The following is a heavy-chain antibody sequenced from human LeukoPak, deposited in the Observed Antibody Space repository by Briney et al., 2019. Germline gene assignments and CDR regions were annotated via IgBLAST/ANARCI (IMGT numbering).Heavy chain of an antibody. V-gene: IGHV4-39*01. Sequence: SETLSLTCTVSGGSISSSSYYRGWIRQPPGKGLEWIGSIYYSGSTYYSPSLKSRVTISVDTSKNQFSLKLSSVTAADTAVYYCARRPVVPAVHYYYYGMDVWGQGTTVTVSS. CDR1: GGSISSSSYY. D-gene: IGHD2-2*01. CDR3: ARRPVVPAVHYYYYGMDV. J-gene: IGHJ6*02. CDR2: IYYSGST.